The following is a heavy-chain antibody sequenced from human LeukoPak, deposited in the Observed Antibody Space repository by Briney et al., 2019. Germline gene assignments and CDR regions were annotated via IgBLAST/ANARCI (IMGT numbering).Heavy chain of an antibody. CDR1: GDSISSDYY. J-gene: IGHJ4*02. V-gene: IGHV4-38-2*02. Sequence: SETLSLTCTVSGDSISSDYYWGWIRQPPGKGLEWIGSIYHSGSTYYKPSLKSRVTISVDTSKNRFSLSLSSVSAEDTALYYCARERLGGSYYRPVDYWGQGTLVTVSS. D-gene: IGHD1-26*01. CDR3: ARERLGGSYYRPVDY. CDR2: IYHSGST.